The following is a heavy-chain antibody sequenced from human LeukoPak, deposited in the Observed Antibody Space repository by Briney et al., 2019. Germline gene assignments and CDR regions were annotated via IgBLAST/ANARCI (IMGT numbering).Heavy chain of an antibody. J-gene: IGHJ4*02. D-gene: IGHD6-19*01. CDR3: ARPGIAVAGEFFDY. Sequence: GGSLRLSCAASGFTFSSYAMSWVRQAPGKGLEWVSAISGSAGSTYYPDSVKGRFTISNDNYKNTLYLQMNRLKAADTAVYYCARPGIAVAGEFFDYWGQGTLVTVSS. V-gene: IGHV3-23*01. CDR1: GFTFSSYA. CDR2: ISGSAGST.